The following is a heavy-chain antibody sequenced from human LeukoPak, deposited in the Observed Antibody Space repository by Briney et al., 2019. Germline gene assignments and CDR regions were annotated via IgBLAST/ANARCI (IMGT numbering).Heavy chain of an antibody. D-gene: IGHD3-22*01. J-gene: IGHJ4*02. CDR1: GYTFTGYY. Sequence: GASVKVSCKASGYTFTGYYMHWVRQAPGQGLEWMGWINPNSGGTNYAQKFQGRVTMTRDTSISTAYMELSRLRSEDTAVYYCAADYYDGSGYYSNLFDYWGQGTLVTVSS. V-gene: IGHV1-2*02. CDR2: INPNSGGT. CDR3: AADYYDGSGYYSNLFDY.